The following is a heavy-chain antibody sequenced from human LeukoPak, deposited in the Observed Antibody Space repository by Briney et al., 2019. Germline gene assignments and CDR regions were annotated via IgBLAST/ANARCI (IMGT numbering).Heavy chain of an antibody. CDR1: GYSFTSYW. V-gene: IGHV5-51*01. J-gene: IGHJ4*02. CDR3: ARPDAYYGSGSYYKDY. Sequence: GESLKISCKGSGYSFTSYWIGWVRQMPGKGLEWMGIIYPGDSDTRYSPSFQGQVTISADKSISTAYLQWSSLKASDTAMYYCARPDAYYGSGSYYKDYWGQGTLVTVSS. CDR2: IYPGDSDT. D-gene: IGHD3-10*01.